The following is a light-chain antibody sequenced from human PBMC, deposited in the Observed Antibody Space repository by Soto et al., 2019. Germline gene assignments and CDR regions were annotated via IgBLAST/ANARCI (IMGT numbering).Light chain of an antibody. J-gene: IGKJ5*01. V-gene: IGKV1-8*01. CDR1: QDITSD. Sequence: AIRMTQSPSSLSASTGDRVTITCRASQDITSDLAWYQQKPGKAPKLLIYAASTLQSGVPSRFSGSGSGTDFTLTISCLQSEDFAVYYCQQYKNWPLFGQGTRLEI. CDR2: AAS. CDR3: QQYKNWPL.